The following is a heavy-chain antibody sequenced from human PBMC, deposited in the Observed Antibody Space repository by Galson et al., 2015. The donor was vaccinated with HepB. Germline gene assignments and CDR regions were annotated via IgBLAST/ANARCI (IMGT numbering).Heavy chain of an antibody. J-gene: IGHJ4*02. CDR1: GFTFTTCA. CDR2: ISDSGDRT. Sequence: SLRLSCATSGFTFTTCAMSWVRQAPGKGLEWVSSISDSGDRTDYADSVRGRFTISRDNSKEMLYLRMNTLGAEDTAVYYCAKDAGQIVVAPQYYFDYWGQGTLVTVSS. D-gene: IGHD2-15*01. V-gene: IGHV3-23*01. CDR3: AKDAGQIVVAPQYYFDY.